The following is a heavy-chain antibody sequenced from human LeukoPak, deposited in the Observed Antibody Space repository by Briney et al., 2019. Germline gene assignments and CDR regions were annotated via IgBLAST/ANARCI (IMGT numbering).Heavy chain of an antibody. CDR2: IYSDGST. V-gene: IGHV3-53*01. Sequence: PGGSLRLSCAASGFTVHSYYMSWVRQAPGKGLEWVSVIYSDGSTYYADSLKGRFTISRDNSKNTLYLQMNSLRAEDTAVYYCARDIGGGGAFDIWGQGTMVTVSS. CDR1: GFTVHSYY. CDR3: ARDIGGGGAFDI. D-gene: IGHD2-15*01. J-gene: IGHJ3*02.